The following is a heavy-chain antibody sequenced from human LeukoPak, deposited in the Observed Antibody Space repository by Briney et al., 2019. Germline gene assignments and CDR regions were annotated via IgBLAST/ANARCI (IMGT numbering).Heavy chain of an antibody. V-gene: IGHV4-39*07. D-gene: IGHD2-2*01. CDR1: GGSINSSSYY. J-gene: IGHJ5*02. Sequence: SETLSLTCTVSGGSINSSSYYWGWIRQPPGKGLEWIGNIYYSGSTYYNPSLKSRVTISVDTSKNQFSLKLNSVTAAATAVYYCARVGDILLVPAALVLDPWGQGTLVTVSS. CDR2: IYYSGST. CDR3: ARVGDILLVPAALVLDP.